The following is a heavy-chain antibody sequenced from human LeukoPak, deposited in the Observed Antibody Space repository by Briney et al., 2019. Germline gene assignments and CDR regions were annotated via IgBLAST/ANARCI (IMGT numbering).Heavy chain of an antibody. CDR3: GGDGRWFDP. J-gene: IGHJ5*02. D-gene: IGHD2-21*02. V-gene: IGHV3-15*01. Sequence: GGSLRLSCAASGFNFNNAWMTWVRQAPGKGLEWVGRIKSKIDGGTIDYAAPVKGRFTISRDDSKNTLYLQMNSLKADDTGVYYCGGDGRWFDPWGQETLVTVSS. CDR1: GFNFNNAW. CDR2: IKSKIDGGTI.